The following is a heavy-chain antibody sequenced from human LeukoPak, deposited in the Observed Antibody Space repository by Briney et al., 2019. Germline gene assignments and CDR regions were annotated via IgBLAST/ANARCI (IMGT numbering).Heavy chain of an antibody. CDR2: IRSKTYGGTT. Sequence: GGSLRLSCTASGFTFGDHAMSWVRQAPGKGLEWVGFIRSKTYGGTTEYAASVKGRFTISRDDSKSIAYLQMNSLKTEDTAVYYCAKAAYYFDNSGPGPLYFQHWGQGTLVTVSS. CDR3: AKAAYYFDNSGPGPLYFQH. J-gene: IGHJ1*01. D-gene: IGHD3-22*01. V-gene: IGHV3-49*04. CDR1: GFTFGDHA.